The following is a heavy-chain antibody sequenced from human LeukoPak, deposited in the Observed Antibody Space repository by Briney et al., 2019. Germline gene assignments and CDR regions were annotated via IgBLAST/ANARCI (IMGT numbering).Heavy chain of an antibody. CDR2: ISNDGNNK. CDR1: GFTFSSYG. J-gene: IGHJ4*02. Sequence: GGSLRPSCAASGFTFSSYGMHWVRQTPGKGLEWVAVISNDGNNKYYADSVKGRFTISRDNAKKTLYLQMNSLRAEDTAVYYCVREVGAPGYFEHWGQGTQVTVS. V-gene: IGHV3-30*03. D-gene: IGHD1-26*01. CDR3: VREVGAPGYFEH.